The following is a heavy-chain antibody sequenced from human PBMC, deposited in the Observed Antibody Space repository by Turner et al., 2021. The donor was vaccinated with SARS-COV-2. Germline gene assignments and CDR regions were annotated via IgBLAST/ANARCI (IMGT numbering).Heavy chain of an antibody. CDR1: GYTFATSG. V-gene: IGHV1-18*01. J-gene: IGHJ3*01. D-gene: IGHD3-16*01. Sequence: QVQLVQSGAEVKNAGASVKVSCKAVGYTFATSGVVWVRQAPGQGLEWTGWISGYNGNRNYAQSLQGRVTMATDTSTNTAYMELRSLTSADTGVYFCARGSLWFDDLRENAFDVWGQGTLVTVSS. CDR2: ISGYNGNR. CDR3: ARGSLWFDDLRENAFDV.